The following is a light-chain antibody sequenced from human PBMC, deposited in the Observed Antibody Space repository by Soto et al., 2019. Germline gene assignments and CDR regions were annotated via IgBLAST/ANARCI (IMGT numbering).Light chain of an antibody. V-gene: IGLV1-47*02. CDR3: AAWDDSLSGVV. Sequence: QSVLTQPPSASGTPGQRITISCSGSSSNLGSNYVFWYQQLPGAAPKLLIYNNNQRPSGVPDRFSGSKSGTSASLAISGLRSADEADYYCAAWDDSLSGVVFGGGTKLTVL. CDR2: NNN. CDR1: SSNLGSNY. J-gene: IGLJ2*01.